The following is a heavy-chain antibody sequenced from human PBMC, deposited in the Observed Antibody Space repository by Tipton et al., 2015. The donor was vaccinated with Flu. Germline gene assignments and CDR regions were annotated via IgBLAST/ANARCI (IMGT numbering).Heavy chain of an antibody. Sequence: SLRLSCAASGFTFSNYRMNWVRQAPGKGLHWISSISSTSAYIYYADSMKGRFTISRDNAKNSVYLQVNSLRPEDTAVYYCAKVDCGSYGCRRIDYWGQGTLVTVSS. CDR2: ISSTSAYI. V-gene: IGHV3-21*01. CDR3: AKVDCGSYGCRRIDY. CDR1: GFTFSNYR. D-gene: IGHD2-21*01. J-gene: IGHJ4*02.